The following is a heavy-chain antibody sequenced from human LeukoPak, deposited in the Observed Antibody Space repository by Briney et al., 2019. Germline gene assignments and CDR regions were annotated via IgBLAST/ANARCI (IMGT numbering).Heavy chain of an antibody. J-gene: IGHJ6*03. V-gene: IGHV6-1*01. CDR2: TYYRSKWYN. Sequence: SQTLSLTCAISGDSVSSNSATWNWIRQSPSRGLEWLGRTYYRSKWYNDYAVSVKSRITINPVTSKNQFSLQLNSVTPEDTAIYYCARTVTSPEGYYMDVRGKGTTVTVSS. CDR3: ARTVTSPEGYYMDV. D-gene: IGHD4-17*01. CDR1: GDSVSSNSAT.